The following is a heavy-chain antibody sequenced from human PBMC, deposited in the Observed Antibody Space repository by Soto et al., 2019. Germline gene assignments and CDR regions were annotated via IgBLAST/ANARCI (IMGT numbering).Heavy chain of an antibody. D-gene: IGHD3-3*01. J-gene: IGHJ4*02. Sequence: PSETLFLTCTVSGGSISSSSYYWGWIRQPPGKGLEWIGSIYYSGSTYYNPSLKSRVTISVDTSKNQFSLKLSSVTAADTAVYYCARLGDFWSGYSDFDYWGQGTLVTVSS. V-gene: IGHV4-39*01. CDR3: ARLGDFWSGYSDFDY. CDR2: IYYSGST. CDR1: GGSISSSSYY.